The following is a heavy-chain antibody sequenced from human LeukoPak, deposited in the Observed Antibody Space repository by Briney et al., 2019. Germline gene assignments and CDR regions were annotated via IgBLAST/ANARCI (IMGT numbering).Heavy chain of an antibody. J-gene: IGHJ3*02. D-gene: IGHD6-19*01. CDR2: IYYSGST. Sequence: PSETLSLTCTVPGGSISSYYWSWIRQPPGKGLEWIGYIYYSGSTNYNPSLKSRVTISVDTSKNQFSLKLSSVTAADTAVYYCARDSSGWYRGDAFDIWGQGTMVTVSS. V-gene: IGHV4-59*01. CDR1: GGSISSYY. CDR3: ARDSSGWYRGDAFDI.